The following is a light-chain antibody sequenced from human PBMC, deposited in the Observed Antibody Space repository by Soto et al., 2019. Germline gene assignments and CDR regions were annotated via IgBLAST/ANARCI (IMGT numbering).Light chain of an antibody. CDR1: QSVSSSY. CDR2: DAS. V-gene: IGKV3D-20*02. J-gene: IGKJ4*01. Sequence: EIVLTQSPGTQSLSPGERATLSCRASQSVSSSYLAWYQQKPGQAPRLLIYDASNRATGIPARFSGSGSGTDFTLTISSLEPEDFAVYYCQQRSNWPPRLTFGGGTKVDIK. CDR3: QQRSNWPPRLT.